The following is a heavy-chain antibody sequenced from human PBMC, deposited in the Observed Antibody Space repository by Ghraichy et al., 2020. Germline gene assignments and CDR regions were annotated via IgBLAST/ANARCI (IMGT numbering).Heavy chain of an antibody. D-gene: IGHD6-19*01. CDR3: ARDRHSSGWSRAFDY. CDR2: ISSSSSYI. J-gene: IGHJ4*02. CDR1: GFTFSSYS. Sequence: GGSLRLSCAASGFTFSSYSMNWVRQAPGKGLEWVSSISSSSSYIYYADSVKGRFTISRDNAKNSLYLQMNSLRAEDTAVYYCARDRHSSGWSRAFDYWGQGTLVTVSS. V-gene: IGHV3-21*01.